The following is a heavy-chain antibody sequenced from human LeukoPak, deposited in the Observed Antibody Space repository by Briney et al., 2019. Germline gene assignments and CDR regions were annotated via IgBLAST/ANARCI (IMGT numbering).Heavy chain of an antibody. CDR3: ARATFTVTSDY. Sequence: ASVTVSFKASGYTFTSYYMHWVRQAPGQGLEWMGIINPSGGSTSYAQKFQGRVTMTRDMSTSTVYMELSSLRSEDTAVYYCARATFTVTSDYWGQGTLVTVSS. CDR2: INPSGGST. D-gene: IGHD4-17*01. J-gene: IGHJ4*02. CDR1: GYTFTSYY. V-gene: IGHV1-46*01.